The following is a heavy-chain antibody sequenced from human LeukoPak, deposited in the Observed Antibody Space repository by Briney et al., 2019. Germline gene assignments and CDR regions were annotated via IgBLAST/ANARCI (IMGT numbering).Heavy chain of an antibody. CDR2: IYYSGST. CDR3: ARGNEDEVDDYGDYVHLYYYYMDV. Sequence: SETLSLTCTVPGGSISSSSYYWGWIRQPPGKGLEWIGSIYYSGSTYYNPSLKSRVTISVDTSKNQFSLKLSSVTAADTAVYYCARGNEDEVDDYGDYVHLYYYYMDVWGKGTTVTISS. V-gene: IGHV4-39*07. CDR1: GGSISSSSYY. J-gene: IGHJ6*03. D-gene: IGHD4-17*01.